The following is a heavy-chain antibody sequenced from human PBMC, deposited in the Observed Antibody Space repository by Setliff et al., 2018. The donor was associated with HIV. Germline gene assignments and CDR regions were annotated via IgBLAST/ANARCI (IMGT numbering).Heavy chain of an antibody. CDR3: TTELAYYYYDSSGYYAMDV. D-gene: IGHD3-22*01. CDR1: GFTFSNAW. Sequence: GGSLRLSCAASGFTFSNAWMSWVRQAPGKGLERVGRIKSKTDGGTTDYAAPVKGRFTISRDDSKNTLYLQMNSLKTEDTAVYYCTTELAYYYYDSSGYYAMDVWGKGTTVTVSS. CDR2: IKSKTDGGTT. J-gene: IGHJ6*04. V-gene: IGHV3-15*01.